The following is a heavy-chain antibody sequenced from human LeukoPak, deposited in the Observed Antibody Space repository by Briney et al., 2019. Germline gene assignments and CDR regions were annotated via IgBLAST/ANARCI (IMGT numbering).Heavy chain of an antibody. D-gene: IGHD3-3*01. CDR1: GGSISSSSYY. CDR3: ARHILSITIFGVVGLGFDP. J-gene: IGHJ5*02. V-gene: IGHV4-39*01. Sequence: PSETLSLTCTVSGGSISSSSYYWGWIRQPPGQGLVWIVSIYYSGSTYYNPSLKSRVTISVDTSKNQFSLKLSSVTAADTAVYYCARHILSITIFGVVGLGFDPWGQGTLVTVSS. CDR2: IYYSGST.